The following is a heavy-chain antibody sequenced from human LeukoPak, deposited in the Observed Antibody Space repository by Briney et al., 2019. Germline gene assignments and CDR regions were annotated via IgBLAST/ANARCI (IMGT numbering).Heavy chain of an antibody. D-gene: IGHD2-2*01. Sequence: SETLSLTCTVSGYSISSGYFWAWIRQPPGKGLEWIASIFHSGSTSYNPSLKSRVTVSLDTSKNQFSLNLNSVTAADTAVYYCARRICDRGDGRTGCYAHFDYWGQGTLVTVSS. CDR3: ARRICDRGDGRTGCYAHFDY. J-gene: IGHJ4*02. CDR2: IFHSGST. V-gene: IGHV4-38-2*02. CDR1: GYSISSGYF.